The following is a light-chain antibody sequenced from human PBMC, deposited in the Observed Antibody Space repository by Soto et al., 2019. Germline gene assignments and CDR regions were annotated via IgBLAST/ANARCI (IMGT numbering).Light chain of an antibody. CDR1: RNRLYSSNNKNE. V-gene: IGKV4-1*01. CDR3: QQYDSTPYT. J-gene: IGKJ2*01. Sequence: DIVMIQSPDSLAVSLGERATVNCKCSRNRLYSSNNKNELAWYQHKPGQPPKLLIQWASTRESGVRDRFSGSGSGTDFTLTTSSLQAEDVAVYYCQQYDSTPYTFGQGTKLEIK. CDR2: WAS.